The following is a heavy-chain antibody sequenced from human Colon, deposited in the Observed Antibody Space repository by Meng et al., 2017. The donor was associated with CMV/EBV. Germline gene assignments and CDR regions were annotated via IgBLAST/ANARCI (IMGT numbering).Heavy chain of an antibody. CDR2: IYHGDNP. D-gene: IGHD5-12*01. J-gene: IGHJ5*02. V-gene: IGHV4/OR15-8*02. Sequence: SGVSISTNNWWSWVRQSPGKGLEWIGEIYHGDNPNYNPSLKSRVTISMDESSNQFSLRLNSVTAADTAVYFCARGLAGVGYIPTSDPWGPGTLVTVSS. CDR3: ARGLAGVGYIPTSDP. CDR1: GVSISTNNW.